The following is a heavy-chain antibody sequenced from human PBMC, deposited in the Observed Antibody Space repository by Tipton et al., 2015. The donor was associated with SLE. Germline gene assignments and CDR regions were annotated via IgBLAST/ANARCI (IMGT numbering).Heavy chain of an antibody. CDR3: AREGNNYTSGSFSRFFDY. Sequence: SLRLSCAASGFTFSSYPMHWVRQAPGKGLEWVALLSYDGSNKYYADSVKGRFTISRDNSKNTLYLEINSLRPEDTAVYYCAREGNNYTSGSFSRFFDYWGRGTLVTVSS. D-gene: IGHD3-10*01. V-gene: IGHV3-30*04. CDR2: LSYDGSNK. CDR1: GFTFSSYP. J-gene: IGHJ4*02.